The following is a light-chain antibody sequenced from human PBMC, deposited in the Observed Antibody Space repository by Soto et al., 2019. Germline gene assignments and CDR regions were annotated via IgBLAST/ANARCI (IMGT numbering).Light chain of an antibody. CDR2: GGS. CDR3: QSYDRSLSGTV. V-gene: IGLV1-40*01. Sequence: QSVLTQPPSVSGAPGQRVTISCTGSSSNIGAGYDVHWYQHQPGTAPKLLIYGGSSRPSGVPDRFSGSKSGTSASLAITGLQAEDEADYYCQSYDRSLSGTVFGTGTKVTVL. CDR1: SSNIGAGYD. J-gene: IGLJ1*01.